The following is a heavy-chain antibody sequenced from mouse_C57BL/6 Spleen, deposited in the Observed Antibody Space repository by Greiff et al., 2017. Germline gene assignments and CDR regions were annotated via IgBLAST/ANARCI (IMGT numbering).Heavy chain of an antibody. CDR3: ARQADSSGYVDY. J-gene: IGHJ2*01. V-gene: IGHV5-6*01. CDR1: GFTFSSYG. Sequence: EVMLVESGGDLVKPGGSLKLSCAASGFTFSSYGMSWVRQTPDKRLEWVATISSGGSYTYYPDSVKGRFTISRDNAKNTLYLQMSSLKSEDTAMYYCARQADSSGYVDYWGQGTTLTVSA. D-gene: IGHD3-2*02. CDR2: ISSGGSYT.